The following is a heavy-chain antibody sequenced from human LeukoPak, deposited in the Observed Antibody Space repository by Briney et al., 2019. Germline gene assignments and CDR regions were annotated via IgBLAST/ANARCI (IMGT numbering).Heavy chain of an antibody. CDR1: GGTFSSYA. J-gene: IGHJ4*02. Sequence: SVKVSCKASGGTFSSYAISWVRQAPGQGLEWMGGIIPIFGTANYAQKFQGRVTITADESTHTAYMELSSLRSEDTAVYYCARWYCTNGACRDYWGQGTLVTVSS. V-gene: IGHV1-69*13. CDR3: ARWYCTNGACRDY. D-gene: IGHD2-8*01. CDR2: IIPIFGTA.